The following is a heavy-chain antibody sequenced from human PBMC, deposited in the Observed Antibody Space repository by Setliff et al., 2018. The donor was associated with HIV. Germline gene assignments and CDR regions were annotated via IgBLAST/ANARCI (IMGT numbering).Heavy chain of an antibody. CDR3: AQAQTSVSGSYYQYLQH. J-gene: IGHJ1*01. CDR1: GFSFNNYY. CDR2: IKSDGTEK. Sequence: GGSLRLSCIASGFSFNNYYMTWVRQAPGKGLEWVGNIKSDGTEKNYADSVRGRFTISRDNTKNSLYLRMNSLRAEATAVYYCAQAQTSVSGSYYQYLQHWGQGTLVTVSS. D-gene: IGHD3-10*01. V-gene: IGHV3-7*03.